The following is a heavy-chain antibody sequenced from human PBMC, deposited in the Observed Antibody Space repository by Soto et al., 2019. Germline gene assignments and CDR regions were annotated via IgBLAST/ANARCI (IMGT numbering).Heavy chain of an antibody. CDR3: ARLEKSGSYYYYYGMDV. V-gene: IGHV5-51*01. CDR1: GYSFTSYW. Sequence: PGESLKISCKGSGYSFTSYWIGWVRQMPGKGLEWMGIIYPGDSDTRYSPSFQGQVTISADKSISTAYLQWSSLKASDTAMYYCARLEKSGSYYYYYGMDVWGQGTTVTVSS. CDR2: IYPGDSDT. D-gene: IGHD3-10*01. J-gene: IGHJ6*02.